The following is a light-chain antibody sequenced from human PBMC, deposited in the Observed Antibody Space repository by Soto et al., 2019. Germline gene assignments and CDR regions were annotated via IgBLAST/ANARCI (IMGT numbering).Light chain of an antibody. CDR3: SSYTSRSTYV. CDR1: SSDVGGYNY. CDR2: DVS. J-gene: IGLJ1*01. V-gene: IGLV2-14*01. Sequence: QSVLTQPASVSGSPGQSITISCTGTSSDVGGYNYVSWYQQYPGKVPKLMIYDVSYRPSGVSNRFSGSKSGNTASLTISGLLAEYEADYYCSSYTSRSTYVFGTGTKVTVL.